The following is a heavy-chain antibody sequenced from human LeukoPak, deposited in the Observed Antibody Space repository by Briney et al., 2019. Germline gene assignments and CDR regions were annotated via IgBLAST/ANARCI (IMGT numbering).Heavy chain of an antibody. J-gene: IGHJ5*02. CDR2: MNPNSGNT. D-gene: IGHD5-18*01. CDR1: GYTFTSYD. Sequence: ASVKVSCKASGYTFTSYDINWVRQATGQGPEWMGWMNPNSGNTGYAQKFQGRVTITRNTSISTAYMELGSLRSEDTAVYYCAYSPGYSYGLNWFDPWGQGTLVTVSS. V-gene: IGHV1-8*03. CDR3: AYSPGYSYGLNWFDP.